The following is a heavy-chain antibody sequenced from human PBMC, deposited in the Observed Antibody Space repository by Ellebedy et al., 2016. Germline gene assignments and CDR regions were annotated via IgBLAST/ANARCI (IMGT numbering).Heavy chain of an antibody. D-gene: IGHD1-26*01. Sequence: GSLRLSCAVYGGSLSGYYWSWIRQPPGKGLEWIGEIIQSGTMNYSPSLKSRVTISVDKSKNQFSLRLSSVTAADTAVYYCARGWRVGATMRMYWFDPWGQGTLVSVSS. CDR3: ARGWRVGATMRMYWFDP. CDR1: GGSLSGYY. CDR2: IIQSGTM. J-gene: IGHJ5*02. V-gene: IGHV4-34*01.